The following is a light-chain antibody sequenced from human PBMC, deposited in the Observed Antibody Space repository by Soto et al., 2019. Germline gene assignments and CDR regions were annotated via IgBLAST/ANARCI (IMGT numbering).Light chain of an antibody. CDR3: QQSYSSPPT. CDR1: QSISTW. J-gene: IGKJ1*01. V-gene: IGKV1-5*03. Sequence: DIQMTQSPSTLSASVGDRVTITCRASQSISTWLAWYQQKPGKAPKLLIYKASGLESGVPSRFSGSGSGTDFTLTISSLQPDDFATYYCQQSYSSPPTFGQGTKVDIK. CDR2: KAS.